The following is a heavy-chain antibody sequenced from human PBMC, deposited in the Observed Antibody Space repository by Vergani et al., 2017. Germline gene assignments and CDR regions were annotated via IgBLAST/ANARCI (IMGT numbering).Heavy chain of an antibody. D-gene: IGHD1-20*01. CDR1: GDSMNSDDFY. V-gene: IGHV4-30-4*01. J-gene: IGHJ4*02. CDR3: ARFKWHDIDY. CDR2: LFYSGST. Sequence: QVQLQESGPGLVKPSQTLSLPCTASGDSMNSDDFYWGWIRQPPGKGLEWIGNLFYSGSTYYNPSLKSLLTLAVALSKNLFSLKLNAVTAADSAVYYCARFKWHDIDYWGQGTLVTVSS.